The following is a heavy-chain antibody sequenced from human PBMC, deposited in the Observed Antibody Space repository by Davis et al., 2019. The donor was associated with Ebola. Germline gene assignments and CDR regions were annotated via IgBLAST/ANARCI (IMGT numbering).Heavy chain of an antibody. J-gene: IGHJ5*02. CDR2: IRQDGSET. D-gene: IGHD3-16*01. V-gene: IGHV3-7*03. Sequence: PGGSLRPSCAASGSSFSSHWMSWVRQAPGQGLEWVANIRQDGSETHYVDSVKGRFTISRDNAKNSLYLQMNSLRAEDTAVYYCAREAVWRFDPWGQGTLVTVSS. CDR1: GSSFSSHW. CDR3: AREAVWRFDP.